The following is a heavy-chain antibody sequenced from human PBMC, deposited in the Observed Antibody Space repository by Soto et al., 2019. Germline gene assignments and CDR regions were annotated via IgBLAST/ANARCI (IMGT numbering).Heavy chain of an antibody. CDR2: MYYSGSS. J-gene: IGHJ4*02. V-gene: IGHV4-31*03. D-gene: IGHD6-13*01. CDR3: ARGYRQSGYSSSWVFDY. Sequence: QVQLRESGPGLVKPSQTLSLTCTVSGGSINSGGYYWNWIRQHPGKGLEWIGYMYYSGSSYYNPVLRSRVIISANTSENHFSRKLRSVTAADTAVYFCARGYRQSGYSSSWVFDYWGQGTPVNVSS. CDR1: GGSINSGGYY.